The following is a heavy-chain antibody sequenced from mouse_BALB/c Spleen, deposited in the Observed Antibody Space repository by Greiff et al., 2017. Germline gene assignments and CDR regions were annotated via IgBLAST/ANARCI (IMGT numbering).Heavy chain of an antibody. CDR2: ISDGGSYT. J-gene: IGHJ3*01. CDR1: GFTFSDYY. Sequence: EVQGVESGGGLVKPGGSLKLSCAASGFTFSDYYMYWVRQTPEKRLEWVATISDGGSYTYYPDSVKGRFTISRDNAKNNLYLQMSSLKSEDTAMYYCARDDPFAYWGQGTLVTVSA. V-gene: IGHV5-4*02. CDR3: ARDDPFAY.